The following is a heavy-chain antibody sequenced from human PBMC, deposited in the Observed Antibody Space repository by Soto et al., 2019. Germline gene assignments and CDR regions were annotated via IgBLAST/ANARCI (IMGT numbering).Heavy chain of an antibody. V-gene: IGHV1-69*13. CDR2: IIPIFGTA. CDR3: AGIVATISYYYYGMDV. Sequence: SVKVSCKASGGTFSSYAISWLRQAPGQGLEWMGGIIPIFGTANYAQKFQGRVTITADESTSTAYMELSSLRSEDTAVYYCAGIVATISYYYYGMDVWGQGTTVTVSS. CDR1: GGTFSSYA. J-gene: IGHJ6*02. D-gene: IGHD5-12*01.